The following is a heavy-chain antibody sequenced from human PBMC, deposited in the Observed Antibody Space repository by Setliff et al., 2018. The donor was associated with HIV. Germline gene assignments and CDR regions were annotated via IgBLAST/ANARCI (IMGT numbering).Heavy chain of an antibody. V-gene: IGHV4-59*11. CDR3: ERESLNLGELSSNPDASDI. Sequence: PSETLSLTCTVSGGSISSHCWSWIRQPPGKGLEWIGSIYYSGSTNYNPSLKSRVTISVDTSKNQFSLKLSAVTAADTAVYYCERESLNLGELSSNPDASDIWGQGTMVTVSS. D-gene: IGHD3-16*02. J-gene: IGHJ3*02. CDR1: GGSISSHC. CDR2: IYYSGST.